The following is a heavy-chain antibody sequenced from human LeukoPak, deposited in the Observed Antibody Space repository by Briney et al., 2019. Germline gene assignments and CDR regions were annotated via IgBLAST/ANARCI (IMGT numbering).Heavy chain of an antibody. CDR2: IRYDGSNK. D-gene: IGHD5-24*01. V-gene: IGHV3-30*02. J-gene: IGHJ4*02. CDR1: GITLSNYS. CDR3: AKDRGRRDGYNYHPLDY. Sequence: PGGSLRLSCAASGITLSNYSMHWVRQAPGKGLEWVAFIRYDGSNKYYADSVKGRFTISRDNSKNTLYLQMNSLRAEDTAVYYCAKDRGRRDGYNYHPLDYWGQGTLVTVSS.